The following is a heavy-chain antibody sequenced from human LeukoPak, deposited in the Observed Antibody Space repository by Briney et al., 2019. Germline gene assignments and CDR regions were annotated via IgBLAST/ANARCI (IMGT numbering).Heavy chain of an antibody. Sequence: GGSLRLSCAASGFTFSSYWMSWVRQAPGKGLEWVANIKQDGSEKYYVDSVKGRFTISRDNAKNSLYLQMNSLRAEDTAVYYCARGLSGDPSVSYGMDVWGQGTTVTVSS. D-gene: IGHD4-17*01. J-gene: IGHJ6*02. V-gene: IGHV3-7*01. CDR2: IKQDGSEK. CDR3: ARGLSGDPSVSYGMDV. CDR1: GFTFSSYW.